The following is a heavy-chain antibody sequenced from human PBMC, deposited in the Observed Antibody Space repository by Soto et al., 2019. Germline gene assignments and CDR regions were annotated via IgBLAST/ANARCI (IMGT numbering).Heavy chain of an antibody. CDR1: GGTFSSYA. CDR2: IIPIFGTA. CDR3: ARVPYYYDSSGYYFGY. J-gene: IGHJ4*02. V-gene: IGHV1-69*12. D-gene: IGHD3-22*01. Sequence: QVQLVQSGAEVKKPGSSVKVSCKASGGTFSSYAISWVRQAPGQGLEWMGGIIPIFGTANYAQKFQGRVTITADESTSTAYMELSSLRSEDTAVYYCARVPYYYDSSGYYFGYWGQGPLVTVSS.